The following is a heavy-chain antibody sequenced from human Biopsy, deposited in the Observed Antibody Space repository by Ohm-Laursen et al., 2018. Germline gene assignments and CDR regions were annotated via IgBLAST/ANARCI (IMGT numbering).Heavy chain of an antibody. CDR1: GGSFSGYD. D-gene: IGHD4/OR15-4a*01. CDR2: FSHTGTT. V-gene: IGHV4-34*01. J-gene: IGHJ3*01. CDR3: ARGPYGDNAGAFDV. Sequence: SETLSLTCAVDGGSFSGYDWTWIRQPPGQGLVWVGEFSHTGTTIYNPSLKSRLTISVDKSKNHFSLRLTSVTAADTATYFCARGPYGDNAGAFDVWGQGTVVTVSS.